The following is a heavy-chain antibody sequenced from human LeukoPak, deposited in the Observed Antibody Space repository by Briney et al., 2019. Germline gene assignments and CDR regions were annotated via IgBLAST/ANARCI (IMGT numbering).Heavy chain of an antibody. CDR3: ARDAAIYDSGAYYYLW. J-gene: IGHJ4*02. V-gene: IGHV1-69*13. CDR2: ITPMFGTA. Sequence: SVKVSCKASGGTFSRYAISWVRQAPGQGLEWMGGITPMFGTANHAQKFQGRVTITADESTRTAYMDLKSLKFEDTAVYYCARDAAIYDSGAYYYLWWGQGTLVTVSS. CDR1: GGTFSRYA. D-gene: IGHD3-22*01.